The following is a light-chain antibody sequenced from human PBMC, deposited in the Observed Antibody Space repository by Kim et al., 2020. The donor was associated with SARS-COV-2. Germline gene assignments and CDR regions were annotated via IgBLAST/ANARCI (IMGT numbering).Light chain of an antibody. V-gene: IGKV1-5*01. J-gene: IGKJ4*01. CDR2: DAS. Sequence: DIQMTQSPSTLSASVGDRVTITCRASQSISSWLAWYQQKPGKAPKVLIYDASSLESGVPSRFSGSGSGTEFTLTISSLQPDDFATYYCQQYNILLTFGGGTKVEIK. CDR3: QQYNILLT. CDR1: QSISSW.